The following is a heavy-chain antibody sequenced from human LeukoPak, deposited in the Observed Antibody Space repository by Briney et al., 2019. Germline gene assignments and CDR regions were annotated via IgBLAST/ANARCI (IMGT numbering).Heavy chain of an antibody. Sequence: GGSLRLSCAASGFTFSSYGMHWVRQAPGKGLEWVAVISYDGSNKYYADSVKGRFTISRDNSKNTLYLQMNSLRAEDTAVYYCAKVRISMVRGAPGGYGMDVWGQGTTVTVSS. CDR2: ISYDGSNK. CDR3: AKVRISMVRGAPGGYGMDV. D-gene: IGHD3-10*01. V-gene: IGHV3-30*18. J-gene: IGHJ6*02. CDR1: GFTFSSYG.